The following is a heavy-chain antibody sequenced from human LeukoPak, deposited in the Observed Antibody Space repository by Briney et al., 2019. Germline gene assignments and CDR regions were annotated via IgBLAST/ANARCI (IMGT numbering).Heavy chain of an antibody. V-gene: IGHV3-7*01. CDR3: ARKAGKQQLIHFDY. D-gene: IGHD6-13*01. J-gene: IGHJ4*02. CDR1: GFTFSSYW. Sequence: GGSLRLSCAASGFTFSSYWMSWVRQAPGKGLEWVANIKQDGSEKYYVDSVKGRFTISRDSAKNSLYLQMNSLRAEDTAVYYCARKAGKQQLIHFDYWGQGTLVTVSS. CDR2: IKQDGSEK.